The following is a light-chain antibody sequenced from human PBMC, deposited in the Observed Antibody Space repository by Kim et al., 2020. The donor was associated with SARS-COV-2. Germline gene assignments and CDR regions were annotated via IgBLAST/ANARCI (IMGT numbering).Light chain of an antibody. V-gene: IGKV3-15*01. CDR3: QQHKNWPLT. CDR2: NVS. CDR1: QSVGNF. Sequence: EIVLTQSPATLSVSPGERATLSCRASQSVGNFLAWYQQKPGQAPRLLISNVSNRATRIPARFSGSGSGTQFTLTISSLQSEDFAVYYCQQHKNWPLTFGGGTKVDIK. J-gene: IGKJ4*01.